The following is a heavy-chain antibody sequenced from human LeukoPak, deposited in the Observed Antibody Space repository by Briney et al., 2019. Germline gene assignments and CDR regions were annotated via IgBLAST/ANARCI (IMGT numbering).Heavy chain of an antibody. D-gene: IGHD3-9*01. CDR1: GFTFSSYA. Sequence: PGRSLILSCAASGFTFSSYAMHWGRQAPGQGLAWVAVISYGGSNKYYADSVKGRFTISRDNSKNTLYLQMNSLRAEDTAVYYCARDSTPRYYDILTGYYTAVGYFDYWGQGTLVTVSS. CDR2: ISYGGSNK. V-gene: IGHV3-30-3*01. J-gene: IGHJ4*02. CDR3: ARDSTPRYYDILTGYYTAVGYFDY.